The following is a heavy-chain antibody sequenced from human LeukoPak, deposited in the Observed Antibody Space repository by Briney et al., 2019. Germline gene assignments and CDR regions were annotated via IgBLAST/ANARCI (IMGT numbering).Heavy chain of an antibody. J-gene: IGHJ4*02. CDR2: IKQDGSEK. CDR1: GFTFSSYW. CDR3: ARGGLRIAAAV. D-gene: IGHD6-13*01. Sequence: GGSLRLSCAASGFTFSSYWMTWVRQAPVKGLEWVAYIKQDGSEKYYVDSVKGRFTISRDNAKNSLYLQMNSLRAEDTAVYYCARGGLRIAAAVWGQGTLVTVSS. V-gene: IGHV3-7*01.